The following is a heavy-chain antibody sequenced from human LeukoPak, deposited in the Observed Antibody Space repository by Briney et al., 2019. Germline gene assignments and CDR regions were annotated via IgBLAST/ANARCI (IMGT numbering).Heavy chain of an antibody. CDR1: GFTFSSYG. CDR2: ISYDGSNK. D-gene: IGHD5-18*01. J-gene: IGHJ4*02. Sequence: GGSLRLSCAASGFTFSSYGMHWVRQAPGKGLEWVAVISYDGSNKYYADSVKGRFTISRDNSKNTLYLQMNSLRAEDTAVYYCARDFADTAMGAGGFDYWGQGTLVTVSS. V-gene: IGHV3-30*03. CDR3: ARDFADTAMGAGGFDY.